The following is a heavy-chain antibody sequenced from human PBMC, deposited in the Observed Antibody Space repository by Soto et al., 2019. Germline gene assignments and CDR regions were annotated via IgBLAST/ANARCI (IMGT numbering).Heavy chain of an antibody. CDR1: GFTFSSYG. Sequence: HPGGSLRLSCAASGFTFSSYGMHWFRQAPGKGLEWVAVISYDGSNKYYADSVKGRFTISRDNSKNTLYLQMNSLRAEDTAVYYCAKVGYSSGWDDPSYYYGMDVWGQGTTVTVSS. V-gene: IGHV3-30*18. J-gene: IGHJ6*02. D-gene: IGHD6-19*01. CDR3: AKVGYSSGWDDPSYYYGMDV. CDR2: ISYDGSNK.